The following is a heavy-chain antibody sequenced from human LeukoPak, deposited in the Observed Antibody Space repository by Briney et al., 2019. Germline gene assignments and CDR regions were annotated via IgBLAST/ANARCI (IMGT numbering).Heavy chain of an antibody. CDR2: IWYDGSNE. Sequence: PGRFLRLSCAASGFTLSYYGMHWVRQAPGKGLEWVSVIWYDGSNEYYADSVKGRFTISRDNSKNTLYLLMDSLRAEDTAVYYCARASTSGWYLSDYWGQGTLVTVSP. CDR1: GFTLSYYG. D-gene: IGHD6-19*01. J-gene: IGHJ4*02. CDR3: ARASTSGWYLSDY. V-gene: IGHV3-33*01.